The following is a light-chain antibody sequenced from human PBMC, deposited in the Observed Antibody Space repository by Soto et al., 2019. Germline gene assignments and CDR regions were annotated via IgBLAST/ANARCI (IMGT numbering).Light chain of an antibody. CDR3: EQYGSSPLT. Sequence: EIVLTQSPGTLSLSPGERATLSCRASQSVSSSYLAWYQQKPGQAPRHLIYGPSSRATGIPDRFSGSGSGTDSTLTISRLEPEEFAVYYCEQYGSSPLTFGGGTKVEIK. J-gene: IGKJ4*01. CDR2: GPS. V-gene: IGKV3-20*01. CDR1: QSVSSSY.